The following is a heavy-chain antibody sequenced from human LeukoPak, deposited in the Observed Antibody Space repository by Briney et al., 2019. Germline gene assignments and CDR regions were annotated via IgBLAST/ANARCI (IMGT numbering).Heavy chain of an antibody. Sequence: GGSLRLYCAASGFTFSSYSMNWVRQAPGKGLEWVSSISSSSSYIYYADSVKGRFTISRDNAKNSLYLQMNSLRAEDTAVYYCARAGDSTDAFDIWGQGTMVTVSS. CDR1: GFTFSSYS. V-gene: IGHV3-21*01. D-gene: IGHD2-21*01. J-gene: IGHJ3*02. CDR3: ARAGDSTDAFDI. CDR2: ISSSSSYI.